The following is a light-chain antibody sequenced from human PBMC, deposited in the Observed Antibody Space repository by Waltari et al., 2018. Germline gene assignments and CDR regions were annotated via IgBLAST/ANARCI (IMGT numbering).Light chain of an antibody. J-gene: IGKJ4*01. V-gene: IGKV3-11*01. CDR2: DAF. CDR1: QSVSSY. Sequence: EIVLPQSPATLSLSPGERATLSCRASQSVSSYFAWYQQKPGQPPRLLIYDAFNRATGTPARFSGSGSGTDFTLTISSLEPEDFAIYYCQQRGDWPLTFGGGTKVEIK. CDR3: QQRGDWPLT.